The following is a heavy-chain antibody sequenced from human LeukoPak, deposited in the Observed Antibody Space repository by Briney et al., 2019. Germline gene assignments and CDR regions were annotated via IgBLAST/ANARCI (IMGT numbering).Heavy chain of an antibody. Sequence: ASVKVSCKASGYTFTGYYMHWVRQAPGQGLERMGWINPNSGGTNYAQKFQGRVTMTRDTSISTAYMELSRLRSDDTAVYYCARAEGSSGWNDYWGQGTLVTVSS. D-gene: IGHD6-19*01. V-gene: IGHV1-2*02. CDR3: ARAEGSSGWNDY. CDR2: INPNSGGT. CDR1: GYTFTGYY. J-gene: IGHJ4*02.